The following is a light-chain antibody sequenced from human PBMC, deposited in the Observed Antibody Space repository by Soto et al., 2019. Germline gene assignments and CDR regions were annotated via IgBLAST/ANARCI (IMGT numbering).Light chain of an antibody. CDR3: QQRSNVLT. CDR1: QSLDSSF. CDR2: GAS. Sequence: ESVLTQSPGTLSLSHGERATLSCRASQSLDSSFLAWYQHKPGQAPRLLIYGASTRATGIPARFSGSGSGTDFTLTISSLEPEDFAVYYCQQRSNVLTFGGGTKVDI. J-gene: IGKJ4*01. V-gene: IGKV3D-20*02.